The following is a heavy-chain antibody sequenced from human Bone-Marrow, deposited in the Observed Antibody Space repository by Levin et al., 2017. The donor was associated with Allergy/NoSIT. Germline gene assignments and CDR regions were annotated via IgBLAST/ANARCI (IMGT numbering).Heavy chain of an antibody. CDR3: ARGGSVVVPAAMENWFDP. V-gene: IGHV1-2*02. CDR2: INPNSGGT. CDR1: GYTFTGYY. D-gene: IGHD2-2*01. J-gene: IGHJ5*02. Sequence: GESLKISCKASGYTFTGYYMHWVRQAPGQGLEWMGWINPNSGGTNYAQKFQGRVTMTRDTSISTAYMDLSRLRSDDTAVYYCARGGSVVVPAAMENWFDPWGQGTLVTVSS.